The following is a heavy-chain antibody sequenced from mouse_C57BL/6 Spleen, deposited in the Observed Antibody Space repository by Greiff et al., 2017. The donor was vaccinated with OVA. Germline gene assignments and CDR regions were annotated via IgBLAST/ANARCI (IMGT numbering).Heavy chain of an antibody. J-gene: IGHJ3*01. CDR2: IYPRSGNT. Sequence: QVQLQQSGAELARPGASVKLSCKASGYTFTSYGISWVKQRTGQGLEWIGEIYPRSGNTYYNEKFKGKATLTADKSSSTAYMELRSLTSEDSAVYFCARPFYYYGSSFAYWGQGTLVTVSA. V-gene: IGHV1-81*01. D-gene: IGHD1-1*01. CDR1: GYTFTSYG. CDR3: ARPFYYYGSSFAY.